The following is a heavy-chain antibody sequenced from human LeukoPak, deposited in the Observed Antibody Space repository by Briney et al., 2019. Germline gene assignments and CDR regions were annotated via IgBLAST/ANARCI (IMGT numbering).Heavy chain of an antibody. CDR2: IIPILGIA. Sequence: AASVKVSCKASGGTFSSYAISWVRQAPGQGLEWMGRIIPILGIANYAQKFQGRVTITADKSTSTAYMELSSLRSEDTAVYYCAREAPPGTTLDYWGQGTLVTVSS. CDR1: GGTFSSYA. V-gene: IGHV1-69*04. D-gene: IGHD1-14*01. CDR3: AREAPPGTTLDY. J-gene: IGHJ4*02.